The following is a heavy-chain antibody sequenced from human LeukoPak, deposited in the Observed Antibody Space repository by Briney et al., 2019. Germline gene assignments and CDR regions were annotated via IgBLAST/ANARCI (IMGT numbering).Heavy chain of an antibody. J-gene: IGHJ4*02. CDR3: AKGGYSSRNNQPTRPDY. CDR2: ISSSSSTI. CDR1: GFTFSSYS. D-gene: IGHD6-13*01. V-gene: IGHV3-48*01. Sequence: LAGGSLRLSCAASGFTFSSYSMNWVRQAPGKGLEWVSYISSSSSTIYYADSVKGRFTISRDNSKNTLYLQMNSLRAEDTAVYYCAKGGYSSRNNQPTRPDYWGQGTLVTVSS.